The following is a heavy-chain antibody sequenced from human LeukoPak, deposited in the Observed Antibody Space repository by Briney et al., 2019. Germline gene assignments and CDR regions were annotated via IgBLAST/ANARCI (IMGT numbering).Heavy chain of an antibody. D-gene: IGHD2-15*01. J-gene: IGHJ3*02. CDR2: ISAYNGNT. Sequence: ASVKVSCKASGYTFTSYGISWVRQAPGQGLEWMGWISAYNGNTNYAQKLQGRVTMTTDTSTSTAYMELRSLRSDDTAVYYGERQAPNSCSNAFDIWGQGTMVTVSS. V-gene: IGHV1-18*01. CDR1: GYTFTSYG. CDR3: ERQAPNSCSNAFDI.